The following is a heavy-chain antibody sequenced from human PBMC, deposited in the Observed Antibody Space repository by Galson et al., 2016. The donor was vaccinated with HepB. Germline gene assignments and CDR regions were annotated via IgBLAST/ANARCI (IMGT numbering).Heavy chain of an antibody. CDR2: IFYSRST. CDR3: ARDLNYYGSGSYYNVGAFDI. D-gene: IGHD3-10*01. Sequence: SETLSLTCTVSGVSISTYYWSWIRQPPGKGLEWIGYIFYSRSTNYNPSLKSRVTISLDTSKNQFSLTLSSVTAADTAVYYCARDLNYYGSGSYYNVGAFDIWGQGTMVTVSS. V-gene: IGHV4-59*01. CDR1: GVSISTYY. J-gene: IGHJ3*02.